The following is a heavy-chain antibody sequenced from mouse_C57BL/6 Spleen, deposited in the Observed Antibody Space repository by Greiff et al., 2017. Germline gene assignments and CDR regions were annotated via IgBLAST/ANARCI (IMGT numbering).Heavy chain of an antibody. Sequence: QVQLKQSGAELMKPGASVKLSCKATGYTFTGYWIEWVKQRPGHGLEWIGEILPGSGSTNYNEKFKGKATFTADTSSNTAYMQLSSLTTEDSAIYYCARRRYGTPTPTLYYFDYWGQGTTLTVSS. D-gene: IGHD2-10*02. CDR1: GYTFTGYW. CDR2: ILPGSGST. CDR3: ARRRYGTPTPTLYYFDY. J-gene: IGHJ2*01. V-gene: IGHV1-9*01.